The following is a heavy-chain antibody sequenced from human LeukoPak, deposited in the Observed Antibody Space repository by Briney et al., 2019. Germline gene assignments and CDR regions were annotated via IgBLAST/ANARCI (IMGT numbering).Heavy chain of an antibody. CDR1: GYSSTGYY. CDR3: ARAGGGYSHGWGAFDI. V-gene: IGHV1-2*02. J-gene: IGHJ3*02. D-gene: IGHD5-18*01. CDR2: INPDSGGT. Sequence: ASVNVSCKASGYSSTGYYIHWVRQAPGQGFEWMGWINPDSGGTSYGQKFQGRVTMTRDTSITTAYMELSRLRSDDTAVYYCARAGGGYSHGWGAFDIWGQGTMVTVSS.